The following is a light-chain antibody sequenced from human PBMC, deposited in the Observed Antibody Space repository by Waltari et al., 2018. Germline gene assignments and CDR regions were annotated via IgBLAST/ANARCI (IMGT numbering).Light chain of an antibody. Sequence: EIEMTQSPATLSVSPGERATVSCRASQSVGNMLAWYQQNPGQAPRLLFYAASPRATGIPLRFSGSGSGTEFTRTISSLQSEDFAVYYCQQSNNWPYTFGQGTKLEIK. J-gene: IGKJ2*01. V-gene: IGKV3-15*01. CDR3: QQSNNWPYT. CDR2: AAS. CDR1: QSVGNM.